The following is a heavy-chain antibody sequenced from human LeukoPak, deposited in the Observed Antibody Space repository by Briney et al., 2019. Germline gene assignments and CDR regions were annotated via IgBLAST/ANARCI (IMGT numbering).Heavy chain of an antibody. V-gene: IGHV1-8*03. Sequence: ASVKVSCKASGYTFTSYDINWVRQATGQGLEWMGWMNPNSGNTGYAQKFQGRVTITRNTSISTAYMELSSLRSEDTAVYYCARDGGNSYGYFPRVRESWFDPWGQGTLVTVSS. CDR1: GYTFTSYD. CDR3: ARDGGNSYGYFPRVRESWFDP. CDR2: MNPNSGNT. D-gene: IGHD5-18*01. J-gene: IGHJ5*02.